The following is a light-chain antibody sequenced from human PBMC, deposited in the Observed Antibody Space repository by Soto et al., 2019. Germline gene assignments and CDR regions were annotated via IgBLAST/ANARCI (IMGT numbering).Light chain of an antibody. CDR2: GAS. J-gene: IGKJ3*01. V-gene: IGKV3-20*01. Sequence: EIVLTQSPGTLSLSPGERATLSCRASQGVSSGYLAWYQQKPAQAPRLLIYGASSRATGIPDRFSGSGSGTDFTLTISRLEPEDFPVYYCQQYGSSPLFTFGPGTKVDIK. CDR3: QQYGSSPLFT. CDR1: QGVSSGY.